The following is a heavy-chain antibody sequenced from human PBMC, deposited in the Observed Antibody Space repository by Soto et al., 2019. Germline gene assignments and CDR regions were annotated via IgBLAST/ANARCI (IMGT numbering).Heavy chain of an antibody. CDR1: GFTFSSCA. J-gene: IGHJ4*02. CDR3: ARDKRDLRFLEWSYYFDY. D-gene: IGHD3-3*01. Sequence: QVQLVESGGGVVQPGRSLRLSCAASGFTFSSCAMHWVRQAPGKWLEWVALISYDGSNKYYADSVKGRLTISGDNSKNTLYLEMNRLRAEDTAVYYCARDKRDLRFLEWSYYFDYWGQGTLVTVSS. V-gene: IGHV3-30-3*01. CDR2: ISYDGSNK.